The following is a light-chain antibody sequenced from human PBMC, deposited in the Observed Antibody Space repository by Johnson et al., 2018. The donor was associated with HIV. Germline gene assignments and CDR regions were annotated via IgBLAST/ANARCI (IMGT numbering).Light chain of an antibody. J-gene: IGLJ1*01. CDR1: SSNIGNNY. CDR2: DNN. V-gene: IGLV1-51*01. CDR3: GTWVMGRIPGTF. Sequence: QSVLTQPPSVSAAPGQKVTISCSGSSSNIGNNYVSWYQQIPGTAPKLLIYDNNNRSSGIPDRISGSKSGTSATLGITRLQTGDEADDYCGTWVMGRIPGTFSGTGPKFTFL.